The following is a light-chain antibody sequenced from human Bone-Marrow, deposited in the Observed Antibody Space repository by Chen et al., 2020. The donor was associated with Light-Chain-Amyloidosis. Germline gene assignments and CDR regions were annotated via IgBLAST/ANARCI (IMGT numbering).Light chain of an antibody. CDR3: QQYGTSPLT. J-gene: IGKJ4*01. CDR1: QTISSNY. Sequence: EIALTQSPATLSFSPGEGANLSCRASQTISSNYLTWYQQKFGQAPRLLIYGSSSRATGIPDRFTGSGSGTDFTLTINRLEPEDFAMYYCQQYGTSPLTFGGGTKVEIK. CDR2: GSS. V-gene: IGKV3-20*01.